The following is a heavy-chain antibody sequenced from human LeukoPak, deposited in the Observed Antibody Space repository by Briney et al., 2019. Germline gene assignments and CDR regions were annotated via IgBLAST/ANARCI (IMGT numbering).Heavy chain of an antibody. Sequence: GGSLRLSCATSGFTFSSYDMSWVRQAPGKGLEWVSTIRGSGDSTYYGDSVKGRFTISRDNSKNTLYLQMNSLRAEDTAVYYCAKGGWGYSSSWNLFDYWGQGTLVTVSS. V-gene: IGHV3-23*01. J-gene: IGHJ4*02. CDR2: IRGSGDST. CDR3: AKGGWGYSSSWNLFDY. D-gene: IGHD6-13*01. CDR1: GFTFSSYD.